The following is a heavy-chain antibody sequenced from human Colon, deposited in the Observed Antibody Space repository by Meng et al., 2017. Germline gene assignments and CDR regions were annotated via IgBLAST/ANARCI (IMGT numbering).Heavy chain of an antibody. CDR3: ARHGGYYQDY. Sequence: QGQPLEAGPGLVKPSGTLSLTCAVSGGSITTNSYWSWVRQSPEKGLEWIGQIDHRGDPYYNPSLKSRVTMSVDRSKSQVSLQLTSVTAADTAVYYCARHGGYYQDYWGQGTLVTVSS. CDR1: GGSITTNSY. V-gene: IGHV4-4*02. D-gene: IGHD4-23*01. J-gene: IGHJ4*02. CDR2: IDHRGDP.